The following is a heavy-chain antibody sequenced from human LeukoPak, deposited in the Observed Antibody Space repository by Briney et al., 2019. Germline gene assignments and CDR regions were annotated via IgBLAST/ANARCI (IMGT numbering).Heavy chain of an antibody. Sequence: GESLKISCKGSGYSFTSYWIGWVRQMPGKGLEWMGIIYPGDSDTRYSPSFQGQVTISADKSISTAYLQWSSLKASDTAMYYCAXXAXXXYGDASYGYYYYGMDVWGQGTTVTVSS. J-gene: IGHJ6*02. CDR3: AXXAXXXYGDASYGYYYYGMDV. D-gene: IGHD4-17*01. V-gene: IGHV5-51*01. CDR1: GYSFTSYW. CDR2: IYPGDSDT.